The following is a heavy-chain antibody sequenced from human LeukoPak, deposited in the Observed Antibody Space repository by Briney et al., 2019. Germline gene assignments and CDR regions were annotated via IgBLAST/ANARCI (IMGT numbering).Heavy chain of an antibody. CDR2: IYYSGST. CDR1: GGSISSSSYY. J-gene: IGHJ4*02. CDR3: ARRYCSGGSCYSSYFDY. D-gene: IGHD2-15*01. V-gene: IGHV4-39*07. Sequence: SETLSLTCTVSGGSISSSSYYWGWIRQPPGKGLEWIGSIYYSGSTNYNPSLKSRVTISVDTSKNQFSLKLSSVTAADTAVYYCARRYCSGGSCYSSYFDYWGQGTLVTVSS.